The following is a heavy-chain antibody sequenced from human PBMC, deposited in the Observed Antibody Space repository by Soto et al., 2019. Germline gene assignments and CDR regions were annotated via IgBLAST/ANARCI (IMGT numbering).Heavy chain of an antibody. J-gene: IGHJ4*02. CDR3: ALSMVRGVSLGY. D-gene: IGHD3-10*01. V-gene: IGHV4-34*01. CDR1: GGSFGCYY. CDR2: INHSGST. Sequence: SETLSLTCAVYGGSFGCYYWSWIRQPPGKGLEWIGEINHSGSTNYNPSLKSRVTISVDTSKNQFSLKLSSVTAADTAVYYCALSMVRGVSLGYWGQGTLVTVSS.